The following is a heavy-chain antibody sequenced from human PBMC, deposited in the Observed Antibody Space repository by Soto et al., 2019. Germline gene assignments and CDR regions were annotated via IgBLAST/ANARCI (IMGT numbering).Heavy chain of an antibody. Sequence: PGGSLRLSCAASRFTVGSSYVRWVRQAPGKGLEWVSVIYTGDTPYYADSVKGRFTISRDNSKNTLYLQMNSLRVEDTAVYYCTRDLMDVVPPADDLFDPWGQGILVTVSS. J-gene: IGHJ5*02. CDR2: IYTGDTP. D-gene: IGHD2-2*01. CDR1: RFTVGSSY. V-gene: IGHV3-53*01. CDR3: TRDLMDVVPPADDLFDP.